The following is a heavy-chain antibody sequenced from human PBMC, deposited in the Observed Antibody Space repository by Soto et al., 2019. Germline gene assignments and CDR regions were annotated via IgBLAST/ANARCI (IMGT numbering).Heavy chain of an antibody. D-gene: IGHD6-19*01. Sequence: SETLSLTCTVSCGSISSYYWSWIRQPPGKGLEWIGYIYYSGSTNYNPSLKSRVTISVDTSKNQFSLKLSSVTAADTAVYYCAREMQWLGNGMDVWGQGTTVTVSS. V-gene: IGHV4-59*01. CDR1: CGSISSYY. J-gene: IGHJ6*02. CDR3: AREMQWLGNGMDV. CDR2: IYYSGST.